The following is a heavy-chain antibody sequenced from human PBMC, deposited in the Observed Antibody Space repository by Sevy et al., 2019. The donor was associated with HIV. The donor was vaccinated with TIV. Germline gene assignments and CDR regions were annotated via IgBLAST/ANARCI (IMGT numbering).Heavy chain of an antibody. D-gene: IGHD5-18*01. Sequence: GGSLRLSCAASGFTFSSYSMNWVRQAPGKGLEWVSSISSSSSYIYYADSVKGRFTISRDNAKNSLYLQMNSLRAEDTAVYYCAGDSNLSDTAMVRYPDYWGQGTLVTVSS. CDR1: GFTFSSYS. CDR3: AGDSNLSDTAMVRYPDY. V-gene: IGHV3-21*01. J-gene: IGHJ4*02. CDR2: ISSSSSYI.